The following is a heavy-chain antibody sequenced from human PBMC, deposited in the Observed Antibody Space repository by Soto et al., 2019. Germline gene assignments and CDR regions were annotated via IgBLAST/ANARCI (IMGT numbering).Heavy chain of an antibody. J-gene: IGHJ4*02. CDR1: GGNISSYY. CDR3: ARLLRYCSSTSCYVWDY. Sequence: SETLSLTCTVSGGNISSYYWSWIRQPPGKGLEWIGYIYYSGSTNYNPSLKSRVTISVDTSKNQFSLKLSSVTAADTAVYYCARLLRYCSSTSCYVWDYWGQGTLVTVSS. CDR2: IYYSGST. V-gene: IGHV4-59*08. D-gene: IGHD2-2*01.